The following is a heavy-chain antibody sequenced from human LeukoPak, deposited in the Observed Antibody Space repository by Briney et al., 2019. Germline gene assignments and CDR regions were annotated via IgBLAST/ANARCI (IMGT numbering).Heavy chain of an antibody. Sequence: PSETLSLTCTVSGGSISSSSYYWGWIRQPPGKGLEWIGEINHSGSTNYNPSLKSRVTISVDTSKNQFSLKLSSVTAADTAVYYCARGRQFDYWGQGTLVTVSS. CDR1: GGSISSSSYY. CDR2: INHSGST. CDR3: ARGRQFDY. V-gene: IGHV4-39*07. J-gene: IGHJ4*02.